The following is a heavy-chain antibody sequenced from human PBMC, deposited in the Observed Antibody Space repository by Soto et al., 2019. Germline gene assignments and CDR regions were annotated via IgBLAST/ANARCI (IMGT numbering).Heavy chain of an antibody. D-gene: IGHD6-19*01. Sequence: PGESLKISCKGSGYSSTSYWISWVRQMPGKGLEWMGRIDPSDSYTNYSPSFQGHVTISADKSISTAYLQWSSLKASDTAMYYCARLGRIAVAGVYYFDYWGQGTLVTVSS. CDR2: IDPSDSYT. V-gene: IGHV5-10-1*01. CDR3: ARLGRIAVAGVYYFDY. CDR1: GYSSTSYW. J-gene: IGHJ4*02.